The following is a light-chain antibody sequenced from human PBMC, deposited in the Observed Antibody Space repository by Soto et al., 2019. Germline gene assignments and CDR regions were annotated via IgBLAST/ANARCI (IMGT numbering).Light chain of an antibody. CDR1: QGISSA. CDR2: DAS. CDR3: QQFQSYALT. Sequence: AIQLTQSPSSLSASVGDRVTITCRASQGISSALAWYQHKPGRAPRLLIYDASRLQSGVPSRFSGSRPGEDFTLIISSLQPEDFATYYCQQFQSYALTFGGGTKLELK. V-gene: IGKV1-13*02. J-gene: IGKJ4*01.